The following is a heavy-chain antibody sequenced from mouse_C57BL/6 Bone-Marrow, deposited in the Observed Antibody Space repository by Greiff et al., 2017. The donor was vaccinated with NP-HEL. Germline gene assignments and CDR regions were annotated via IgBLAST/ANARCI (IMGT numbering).Heavy chain of an antibody. CDR3: VRPPEDYAMDY. CDR2: IRSKSNNYAT. J-gene: IGHJ4*01. Sequence: EVMLVESGGGLVQPKGSLKLSCAASGFSFNTYAMNWVRQAPGKGLEWVARIRSKSNNYATYYADSVKDRFTISRDDSESMLYLQMNNLKTEDTAMYYCVRPPEDYAMDYWGQGTSVTVSS. CDR1: GFSFNTYA. V-gene: IGHV10-1*01.